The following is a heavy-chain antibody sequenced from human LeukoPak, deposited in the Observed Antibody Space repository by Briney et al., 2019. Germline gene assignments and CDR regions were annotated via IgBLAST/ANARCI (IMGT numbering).Heavy chain of an antibody. Sequence: GGSLRLSCSASGFTFSSYSMNWVRQAPGKGLEWVSSISSSSSYISYADSVKGRFTISRDNAKNSLYLQMNSLRAEDTAVYYCARDFRRSNWGQGTLVTVSS. CDR1: GFTFSSYS. CDR3: ARDFRRSN. J-gene: IGHJ4*02. V-gene: IGHV3-21*01. CDR2: ISSSSSYI.